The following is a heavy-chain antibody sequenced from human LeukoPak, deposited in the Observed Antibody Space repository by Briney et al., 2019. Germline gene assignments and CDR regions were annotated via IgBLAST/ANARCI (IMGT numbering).Heavy chain of an antibody. CDR3: ARGGVVVPADILSPPFISLASYYYYMDV. J-gene: IGHJ6*03. Sequence: SVKVSCKASGGTFSSYAISWVRQAPGQGLEWMGGIIPIFGTANYAQKFQGRVTITTDESTSTAYMELSSLRSEDTAVYYCARGGVVVPADILSPPFISLASYYYYMDVWGKGTTVTVSS. CDR2: IIPIFGTA. V-gene: IGHV1-69*05. CDR1: GGTFSSYA. D-gene: IGHD2-2*01.